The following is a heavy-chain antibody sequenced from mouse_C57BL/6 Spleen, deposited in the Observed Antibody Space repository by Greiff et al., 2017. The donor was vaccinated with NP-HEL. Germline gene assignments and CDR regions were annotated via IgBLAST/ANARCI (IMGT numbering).Heavy chain of an antibody. CDR1: GYTFTDYE. Sequence: QVQLQQSGAELVRPGASVTLSCKASGYTFTDYEMHWVKQTPVHGLEWIGAIDPETGGTAYNQKFKGKVILTADKSSSTAYMELRSLTSEDSAVYYWTRTITTVVATGYFDYWGQGTTLTVSS. CDR3: TRTITTVVATGYFDY. V-gene: IGHV1-15*01. J-gene: IGHJ2*01. D-gene: IGHD1-1*01. CDR2: IDPETGGT.